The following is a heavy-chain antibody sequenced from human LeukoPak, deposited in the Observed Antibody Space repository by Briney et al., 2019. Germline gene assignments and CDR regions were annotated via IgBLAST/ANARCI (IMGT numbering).Heavy chain of an antibody. CDR2: IKSKTDGGTT. CDR1: GFTFSNTW. D-gene: IGHD2-2*01. Sequence: PGGSLRLSCAASGFTFSNTWMSWVRQAPGKGLEWVGRIKSKTDGGTTDYAAPVKGRFTISRDDSKNTLYLQMNSLKTEDTAVYYCTTGWGVVVPETYYYYYMDVWGKGTTVTVSS. J-gene: IGHJ6*03. V-gene: IGHV3-15*01. CDR3: TTGWGVVVPETYYYYYMDV.